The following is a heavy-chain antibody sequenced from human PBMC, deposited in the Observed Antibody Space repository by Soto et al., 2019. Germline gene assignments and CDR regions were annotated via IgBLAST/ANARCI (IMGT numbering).Heavy chain of an antibody. CDR2: INPNSGGT. CDR1: GYTFTGYY. D-gene: IGHD2-2*01. Sequence: ASVKVSCKASGYTFTGYYMHWVRQAPGQGLEWMGWINPNSGGTNYAQKFQGWVTMTRDTSISTAYMELSRLRSDDTAVYYCARGPVGYCSSTSCYPPLWFDPWGQGTLVTVSS. J-gene: IGHJ5*02. V-gene: IGHV1-2*04. CDR3: ARGPVGYCSSTSCYPPLWFDP.